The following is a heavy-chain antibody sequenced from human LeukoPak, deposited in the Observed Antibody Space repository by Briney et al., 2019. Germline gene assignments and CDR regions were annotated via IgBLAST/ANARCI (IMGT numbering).Heavy chain of an antibody. Sequence: PSETLSLTCGVSGGSITTTNYWSWVRQPPGGGLEWIGEISLAGRTRYNPSLKSRVNISIDESKNHLYLNLAPVTAADTAVYYCSRESGPFCPFGHWGQGTLVAVTS. J-gene: IGHJ4*02. CDR3: SRESGPFCPFGH. V-gene: IGHV4-4*02. CDR2: ISLAGRT. CDR1: GGSITTTNY. D-gene: IGHD1-26*01.